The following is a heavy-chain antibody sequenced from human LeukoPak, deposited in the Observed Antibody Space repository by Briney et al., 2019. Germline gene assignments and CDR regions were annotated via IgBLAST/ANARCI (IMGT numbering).Heavy chain of an antibody. CDR2: INHSGST. CDR3: ARITRIRYDSSGPDY. J-gene: IGHJ4*02. D-gene: IGHD3-22*01. V-gene: IGHV4-34*01. CDR1: GGSFSGYY. Sequence: SETLSLTCAVYGGSFSGYYWSWIRQPPGKGLGWIGEINHSGSTNYNPSLKSRVTISVDTSKNQFSLKLSSVTAADTAVYYCARITRIRYDSSGPDYWGQGTLVTVSS.